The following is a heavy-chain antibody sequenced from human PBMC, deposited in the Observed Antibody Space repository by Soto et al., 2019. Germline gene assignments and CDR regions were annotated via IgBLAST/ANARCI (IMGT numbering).Heavy chain of an antibody. D-gene: IGHD2-21*01. V-gene: IGHV3-23*01. CDR2: ISGSGGNT. Sequence: GGSLRLSCAASGFTFSSYGMHWVRQAPGKGLEWVSVISGSGGNTYYADSVKGRFTISRDNSKNTLYLQMNSLRAEDTAVYYCAKDLGDENDYWGQGTLVTVSS. J-gene: IGHJ4*02. CDR3: AKDLGDENDY. CDR1: GFTFSSYG.